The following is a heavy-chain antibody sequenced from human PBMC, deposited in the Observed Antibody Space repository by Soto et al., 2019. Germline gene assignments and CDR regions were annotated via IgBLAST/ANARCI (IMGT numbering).Heavy chain of an antibody. CDR3: ARSLGWYAIDY. J-gene: IGHJ4*02. D-gene: IGHD6-19*01. CDR1: GVSIGSNYY. Sequence: QVLLQESGPGLVQPSGTLSLSCVVSGVSIGSNYYWGWVRQSPGKGRVGLGDMFHIGSVNYNPSLKSRVTISIDKSQNQFSLKLNSVTAADTAVYYCARSLGWYAIDYWGQGTIVIVSS. V-gene: IGHV4-4*02. CDR2: MFHIGSV.